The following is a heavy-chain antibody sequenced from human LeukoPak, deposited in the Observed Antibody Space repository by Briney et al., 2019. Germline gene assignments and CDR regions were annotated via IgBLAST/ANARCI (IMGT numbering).Heavy chain of an antibody. Sequence: GGSLRLSCAASGFTFSSYAMSWVRQAPGKGLEWVSAISGSGGSTYYADSVKGRFTISRDNSKNTLYLQMNSLRAEDMAVYYCAKELDGYSSGWNYFDYWGQGTLVTVSS. CDR2: ISGSGGST. CDR3: AKELDGYSSGWNYFDY. CDR1: GFTFSSYA. D-gene: IGHD6-19*01. V-gene: IGHV3-23*01. J-gene: IGHJ4*02.